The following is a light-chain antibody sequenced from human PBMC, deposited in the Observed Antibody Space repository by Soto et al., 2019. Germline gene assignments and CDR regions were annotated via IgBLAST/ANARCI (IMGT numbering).Light chain of an antibody. Sequence: QSALTQPPSASGSPGQSVTISCTGTSSDVGGYNYVSWYQQHPGKVPKLIIYEVNKRPSGVPDRFSGSKSGNRASLIVAGLQAEDEADYYCTSYAGGNNVFGTGTKVTVL. V-gene: IGLV2-8*01. CDR1: SSDVGGYNY. CDR2: EVN. CDR3: TSYAGGNNV. J-gene: IGLJ1*01.